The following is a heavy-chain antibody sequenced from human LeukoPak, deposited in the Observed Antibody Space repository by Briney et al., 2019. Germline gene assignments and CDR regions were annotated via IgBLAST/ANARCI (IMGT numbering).Heavy chain of an antibody. CDR2: IKQDGSEK. V-gene: IGHV3-7*01. CDR3: ARDVWIQLRSNWFDS. D-gene: IGHD5-18*01. CDR1: GFIFSRYW. Sequence: PGGSLRLSCAASGFIFSRYWMSWVRQAPGKGLEWVANIKQDGSEKYYADSVKGRFTISRDNAKNSLYLEMNSLRAEDTAVYYCARDVWIQLRSNWFDSWGQGTLVTVSS. J-gene: IGHJ5*01.